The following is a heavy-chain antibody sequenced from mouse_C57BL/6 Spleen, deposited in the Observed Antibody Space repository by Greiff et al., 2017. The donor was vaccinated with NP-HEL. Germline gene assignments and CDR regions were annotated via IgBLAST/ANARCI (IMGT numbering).Heavy chain of an antibody. Sequence: QVQLQQPGAELVRPGTSVKLSCKASGYTFTSYWMHWVKQRPGQGLEWIGVIDPSDSYTNYNQKFKGKATLTVDTSSSTAYMQLSSLTSEDFAVYYCARRSLLSTIVTTGYAMDYWGQGTSVTVSS. J-gene: IGHJ4*01. CDR3: ARRSLLSTIVTTGYAMDY. CDR2: IDPSDSYT. V-gene: IGHV1-59*01. D-gene: IGHD2-2*01. CDR1: GYTFTSYW.